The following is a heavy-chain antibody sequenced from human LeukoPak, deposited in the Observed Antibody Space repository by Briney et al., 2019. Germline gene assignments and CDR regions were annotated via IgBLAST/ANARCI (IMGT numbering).Heavy chain of an antibody. D-gene: IGHD2-2*01. CDR1: GFSFSTYG. J-gene: IGHJ4*02. V-gene: IGHV3-30*18. Sequence: GGSLRLSCAASGFSFSTYGMHWVRQAPGKGLEWVALISYDGSNKYYADSVKGRFTISRDTSKNTLYLQMNSLRAEDTAVYYCAKDSAGRYCSITTCNFFDYWGQGTLVTVS. CDR3: AKDSAGRYCSITTCNFFDY. CDR2: ISYDGSNK.